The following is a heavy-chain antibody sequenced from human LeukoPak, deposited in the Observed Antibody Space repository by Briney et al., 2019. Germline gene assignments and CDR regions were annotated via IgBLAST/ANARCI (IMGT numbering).Heavy chain of an antibody. D-gene: IGHD3-10*01. Sequence: GGSLRLSCAASGFNLTNYAMHWVRQAPGKGLEWVTLISYSGDNKYYADSVKGRFTFSRDKSKNTLYLQMNSLRPEDTAVYYCARLLVYNSGGEAFDYWGQGTLVTVSS. V-gene: IGHV3-30*04. CDR2: ISYSGDNK. J-gene: IGHJ4*02. CDR1: GFNLTNYA. CDR3: ARLLVYNSGGEAFDY.